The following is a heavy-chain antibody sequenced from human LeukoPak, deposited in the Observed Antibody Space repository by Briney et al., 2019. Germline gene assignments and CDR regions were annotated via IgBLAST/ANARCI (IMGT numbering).Heavy chain of an antibody. CDR1: GYSFSSYW. V-gene: IGHV5-51*01. CDR2: IYPGDSDT. CDR3: ARRTARGREFDY. D-gene: IGHD1-1*01. Sequence: GESLKISCKGSGYSFSSYWIGWVRQMPGKGLEWMGIIYPGDSDTRYSPSFQGQVTISADKSINTAYLQWNSLKASDSAMYYCARRTARGREFDYWGQGTLVIVSS. J-gene: IGHJ4*02.